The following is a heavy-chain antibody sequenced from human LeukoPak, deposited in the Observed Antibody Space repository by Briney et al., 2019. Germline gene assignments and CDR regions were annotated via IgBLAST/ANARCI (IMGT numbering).Heavy chain of an antibody. J-gene: IGHJ4*02. D-gene: IGHD2-15*01. CDR2: INPNSGGT. V-gene: IGHV1-2*02. CDR1: GYTFTGYY. CDR3: AGGFFNCGSCYDFDY. Sequence: ASVKVSCKASGYTFTGYYMHWVRQAPGQGLEWMGWINPNSGGTNYAQKFQGRVTMTRDTSISTAYMELSRLRSDDTAVYYCAGGFFNCGSCYDFDYWGQGTLVTVPS.